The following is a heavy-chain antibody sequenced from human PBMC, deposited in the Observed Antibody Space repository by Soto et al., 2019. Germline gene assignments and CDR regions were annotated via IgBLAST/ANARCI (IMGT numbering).Heavy chain of an antibody. V-gene: IGHV5-10-1*01. CDR3: ARLPPIGGYDSYYYYGMDV. J-gene: IGHJ6*02. D-gene: IGHD5-12*01. Sequence: GESLKISCKGSGYSFTSYWISWVRQMPGKGLEWMGRIDPSDSYTNYSPSFQGHVTISADKSISTAYLQWSSLKASDTAMYYCARLPPIGGYDSYYYYGMDVWGQGTTVTVLL. CDR2: IDPSDSYT. CDR1: GYSFTSYW.